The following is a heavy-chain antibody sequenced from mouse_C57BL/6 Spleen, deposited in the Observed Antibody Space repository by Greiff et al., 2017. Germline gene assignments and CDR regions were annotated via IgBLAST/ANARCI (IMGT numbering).Heavy chain of an antibody. D-gene: IGHD2-4*01. CDR3: TTDYDYDSY. CDR1: GFNIKDDY. CDR2: IDPENGDT. V-gene: IGHV14-4*01. Sequence: EVQLQQSGAELVRPGASVKLSCTASGFNIKDDYMHWVKQRPEQGLEWIGWIDPENGDTEYASKFQGKATITADTSSNTAYLQLSSLTSEDTAVYYCTTDYDYDSYWGQGTTLTVSS. J-gene: IGHJ2*01.